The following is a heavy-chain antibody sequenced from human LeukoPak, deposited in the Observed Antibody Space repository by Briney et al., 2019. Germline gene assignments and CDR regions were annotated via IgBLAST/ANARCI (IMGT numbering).Heavy chain of an antibody. Sequence: GGSLRLSCAASGFTFSSYAMSWVRQAPGKGLEWVSAISGRDDSTYYADSVKGRFTISRDNSKNTVFLQMNSLRAEDTAVYYCAKWGDYDVLTGYYVSDYWGQGTLVTVSS. J-gene: IGHJ4*02. CDR2: ISGRDDST. V-gene: IGHV3-23*01. D-gene: IGHD3-9*01. CDR3: AKWGDYDVLTGYYVSDY. CDR1: GFTFSSYA.